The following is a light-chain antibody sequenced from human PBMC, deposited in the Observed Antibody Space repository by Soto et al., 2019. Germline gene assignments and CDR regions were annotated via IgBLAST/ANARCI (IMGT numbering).Light chain of an antibody. Sequence: QSFLTQPPSTCGTPGQRVTISCSGSSSNIGSSNVNWYQQLPGTAPKLLIYTNNQRPSWVPDRFSGSKSGTSASLAISGLQSEDEADYYCAAWDDSLNGSVFGTGTKVTVL. CDR2: TNN. J-gene: IGLJ1*01. CDR1: SSNIGSSN. CDR3: AAWDDSLNGSV. V-gene: IGLV1-44*01.